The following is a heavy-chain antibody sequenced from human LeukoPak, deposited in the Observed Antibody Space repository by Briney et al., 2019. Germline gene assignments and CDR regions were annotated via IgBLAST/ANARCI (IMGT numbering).Heavy chain of an antibody. J-gene: IGHJ4*02. CDR3: ARASPPYSGSFREGFDY. Sequence: EASVKVSCKASGYTFTSYGISWVRQAPGQGLEWMRWTSAYNGNTNYAQKLQGRVTMTTDTSTSTAYMELRSLRSDDTAVYYCARASPPYSGSFREGFDYWGQGTLVTVSS. CDR2: TSAYNGNT. CDR1: GYTFTSYG. V-gene: IGHV1-18*01. D-gene: IGHD1-26*01.